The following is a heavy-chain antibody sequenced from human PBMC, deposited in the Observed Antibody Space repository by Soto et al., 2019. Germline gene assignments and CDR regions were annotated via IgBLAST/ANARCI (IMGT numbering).Heavy chain of an antibody. CDR3: ADRPPSGRDY. CDR2: IYWNDDK. D-gene: IGHD3-10*01. Sequence: QITLKESGPTLVKPTQTLTLTCTFSGFSLSTSGLGVAWIRQPPGKALEWLALIYWNDDKRYSPSLKSRLTITKDTSKIQVVLTMTNMDPMDTATYFCADRPPSGRDYCGQGTLVTVSS. J-gene: IGHJ4*02. CDR1: GFSLSTSGLG. V-gene: IGHV2-5*01.